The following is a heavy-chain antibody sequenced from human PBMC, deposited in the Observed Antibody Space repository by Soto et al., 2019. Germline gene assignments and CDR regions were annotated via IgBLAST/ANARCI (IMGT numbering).Heavy chain of an antibody. J-gene: IGHJ5*02. D-gene: IGHD3-22*01. CDR2: IYYSGSA. Sequence: SETLSLTCTVSGGSISSYYWSWIRQPPGKGLEWIGYIYYSGSANYNPSLKSRVTISVDTSKNQFSLKLSSVTAADTAVYYCARLYYYDSSGYYPTLPFDPWGQGTLVIVSS. CDR1: GGSISSYY. V-gene: IGHV4-59*08. CDR3: ARLYYYDSSGYYPTLPFDP.